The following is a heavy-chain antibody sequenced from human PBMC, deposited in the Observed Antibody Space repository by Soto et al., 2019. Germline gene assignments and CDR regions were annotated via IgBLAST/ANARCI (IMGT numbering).Heavy chain of an antibody. D-gene: IGHD2-2*01. CDR3: ARAGGDIVVVPAANAVGNWFDP. CDR1: GYTFTSYD. CDR2: MNPNSGNT. J-gene: IGHJ5*02. V-gene: IGHV1-8*01. Sequence: QVQLVQSGAEVKKPGASVKVSCKASGYTFTSYDINWVRQATGQGLEWMGWMNPNSGNTGYAQKFQGRVTMTRNTSISTAYMELSSRRSEDTAVYYCARAGGDIVVVPAANAVGNWFDPWGQGTLVTVSS.